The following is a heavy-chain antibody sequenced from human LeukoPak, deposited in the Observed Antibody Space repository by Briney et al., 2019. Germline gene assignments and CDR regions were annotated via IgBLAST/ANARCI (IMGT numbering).Heavy chain of an antibody. D-gene: IGHD1-26*01. V-gene: IGHV4-59*08. CDR3: ARQGSVGXTPLDY. J-gene: IGHJ4*02. Sequence: PPETLSLTCTVSGGSISSYYWSWIRQPPGKGLEWIGYIYCSGSTNYNPSLKSRVTISVDTSKNQFSLNLSSVTAADTAVYYCARQGSVGXTPLDYWGQGILVTVSS. CDR1: GGSISSYY. CDR2: IYCSGST.